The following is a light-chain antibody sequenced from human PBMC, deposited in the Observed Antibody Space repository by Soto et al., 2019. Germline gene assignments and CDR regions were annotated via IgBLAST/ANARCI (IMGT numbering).Light chain of an antibody. V-gene: IGLV1-44*01. CDR1: SSNIGSNT. CDR3: AAWDDRLSAVV. CDR2: SND. J-gene: IGLJ2*01. Sequence: QSVLTQPPSASGTPGQRVTISCSGSSSNIGSNTVNWYQQLPGTAPKLLIYSNDQRPSGVPDRFSGSKSGTSASLAISGRQSDDEADYYCAAWDDRLSAVVFGGGTKLTVL.